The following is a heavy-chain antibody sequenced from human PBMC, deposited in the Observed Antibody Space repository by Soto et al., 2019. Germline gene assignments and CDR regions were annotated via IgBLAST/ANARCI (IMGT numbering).Heavy chain of an antibody. CDR2: INPGVGST. D-gene: IGHD6-6*01. CDR1: GYTFSSYY. Sequence: GASVKVSCKASGYTFSSYYMHWVRQAPGQGLEWLGIINPGVGSTNYAQKFQGRVTMTRDTSTSTVYMELSSLRSEDTAVFYCARGTLAARSYLDYWGQGTLVTVSS. V-gene: IGHV1-46*01. J-gene: IGHJ4*02. CDR3: ARGTLAARSYLDY.